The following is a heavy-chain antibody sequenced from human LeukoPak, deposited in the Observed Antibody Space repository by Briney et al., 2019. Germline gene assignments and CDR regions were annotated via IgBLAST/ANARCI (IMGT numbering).Heavy chain of an antibody. CDR3: ASRHYDFGYY. J-gene: IGHJ4*02. CDR2: ISYDGSNK. CDR1: GFAFSTYP. D-gene: IGHD4-17*01. V-gene: IGHV3-30*04. Sequence: PGGSLRLSCAASGFAFSTYPVHWVHQAPGKGLEWVAVISYDGSNKYYADSVKGRFTISRDNSKNTLYLQMNSLRAEDTAIYYCASRHYDFGYYWGQGTLVTVSS.